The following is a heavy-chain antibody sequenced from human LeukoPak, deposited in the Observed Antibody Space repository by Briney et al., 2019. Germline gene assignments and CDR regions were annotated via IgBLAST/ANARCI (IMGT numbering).Heavy chain of an antibody. D-gene: IGHD5-12*01. Sequence: ETLSLTCAVSGGSISSGVYSWSWVRQPPGKGLEWVSAISGSGGSTYYADSVKGRFTISRDNSKNTLYLQMNSLRAEDTAVYYCAKGERGYSGYDIDYWGQGTLVTVSS. CDR3: AKGERGYSGYDIDY. CDR2: ISGSGGST. J-gene: IGHJ4*02. V-gene: IGHV3-23*01. CDR1: GGSISSGVYS.